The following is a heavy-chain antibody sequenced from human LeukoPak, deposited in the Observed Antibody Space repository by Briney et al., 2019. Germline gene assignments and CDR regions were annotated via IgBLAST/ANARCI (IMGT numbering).Heavy chain of an antibody. CDR3: AKALSSPAVATTYYFDY. J-gene: IGHJ4*02. D-gene: IGHD5-12*01. V-gene: IGHV3-9*01. CDR1: GFTFDDYA. Sequence: GGSLRLSCAASGFTFDDYAMHWVRQAPGKGLEWVSGISWNSGSIGYADSVKGRFTISRDNAKNSLYLQMNSLRAEDTALYYCAKALSSPAVATTYYFDYWGQGTLVTVSS. CDR2: ISWNSGSI.